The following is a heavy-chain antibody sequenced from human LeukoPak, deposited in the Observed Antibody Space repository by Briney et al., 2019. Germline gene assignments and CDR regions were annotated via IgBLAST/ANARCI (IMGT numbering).Heavy chain of an antibody. V-gene: IGHV3-23*01. CDR1: GFTFSNYA. D-gene: IGHD6-13*01. Sequence: GGSLRLSCAASGFTFSNYAMTWVREAPGEGLEWVSSLSGRGDNTFYADSVKGRFTISRDNSKNTLYLQMNSLRAEDTAVYYCAKFRGSRSWYGGDYFDYWGQGTLVTVSS. CDR2: LSGRGDNT. CDR3: AKFRGSRSWYGGDYFDY. J-gene: IGHJ4*02.